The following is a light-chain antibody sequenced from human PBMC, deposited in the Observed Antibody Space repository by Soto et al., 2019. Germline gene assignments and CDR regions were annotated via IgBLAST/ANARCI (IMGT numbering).Light chain of an antibody. CDR3: HQYADSPLT. V-gene: IGKV3-20*01. Sequence: EIVLTQSPGTLSLSPGERATLSCRASQSVSSNYLAWYQQQPGQAPRLLIHGASIRATGIPDRFSGSGSGTDFTLTISRLEPEDFAVFYCHQYADSPLTFGGGTKVDIK. J-gene: IGKJ4*01. CDR2: GAS. CDR1: QSVSSNY.